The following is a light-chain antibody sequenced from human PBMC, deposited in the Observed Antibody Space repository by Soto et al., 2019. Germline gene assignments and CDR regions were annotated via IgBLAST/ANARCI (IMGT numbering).Light chain of an antibody. Sequence: DIQMTHSPSSVSASVGDRVTISCRASQDISNWIAWYQQKPGEAPKFLIYAASNLQSGVPSKFSVSGSGTDFTLTISSLQPEDFAVYYCQQARRFPITFGQGTRLEIK. V-gene: IGKV1-12*01. CDR1: QDISNW. CDR3: QQARRFPIT. J-gene: IGKJ5*01. CDR2: AAS.